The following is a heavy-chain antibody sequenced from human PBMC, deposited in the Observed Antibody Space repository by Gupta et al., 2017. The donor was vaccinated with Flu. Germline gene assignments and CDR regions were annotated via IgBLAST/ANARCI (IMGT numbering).Heavy chain of an antibody. CDR2: ISGSGGST. Sequence: EVQLLESGGGLVQPGGSLRLSCAASGFTFSSYAMSWVRQAPGKGLEWVSAISGSGGSTYYADSGKGRFTISRDNSKNTLYLQMNSLRAEDTAVYYCAKDRSSGTRRPPFDYWGQGTLVTVSS. CDR1: GFTFSSYA. V-gene: IGHV3-23*01. CDR3: AKDRSSGTRRPPFDY. J-gene: IGHJ4*02. D-gene: IGHD6-6*01.